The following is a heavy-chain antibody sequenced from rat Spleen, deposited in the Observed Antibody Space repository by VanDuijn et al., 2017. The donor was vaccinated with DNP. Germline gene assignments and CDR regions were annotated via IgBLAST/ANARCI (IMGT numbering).Heavy chain of an antibody. J-gene: IGHJ3*01. CDR3: ARRGHTTGLNWFAY. D-gene: IGHD1-9*01. CDR2: ISPSGSRT. CDR1: GFTFSNYY. V-gene: IGHV5-25*01. Sequence: EVQLVESGGGLVQPGRSLKLSCAASGFTFSNYYMAWVRQAPKRGLEWVAAISPSGSRTYYPDSVKGRFTISRDDAKSTLYLQMDSLMSEDTATYYCARRGHTTGLNWFAYWGQGTLVTVSS.